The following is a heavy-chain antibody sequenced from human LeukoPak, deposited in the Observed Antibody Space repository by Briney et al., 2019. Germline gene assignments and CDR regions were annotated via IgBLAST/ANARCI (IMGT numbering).Heavy chain of an antibody. CDR1: GDSVSGNSTA. D-gene: IGHD5-24*01. CDR2: TYYRSKWYN. V-gene: IGHV6-1*01. CDR3: ARGGQGDGYSADEAFDF. Sequence: SQTLPLTCAISGDSVSGNSTAYNWIRQSPSRGLEWLGGTYYRSKWYNDYAISVKSRITVNPDTSRNQLSLQLNSVTPEDTAVYYCARGGQGDGYSADEAFDFWGPGTMVTVSS. J-gene: IGHJ3*01.